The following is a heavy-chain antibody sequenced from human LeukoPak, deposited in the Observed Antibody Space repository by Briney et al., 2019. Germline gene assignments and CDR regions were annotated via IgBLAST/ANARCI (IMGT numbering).Heavy chain of an antibody. CDR2: IYKDGKI. CDR1: GFTVSSTY. CDR3: ASRHCSGGDCYFAGADPSDH. V-gene: IGHV3-53*01. J-gene: IGHJ4*02. Sequence: GGSLRLSCAASGFTVSSTYMSWVRQAPGKGLEWVSVIYKDGKIYYIDSVKGRFTISRDTSKNTLYLQMNSLRVEDTAVYYCASRHCSGGDCYFAGADPSDHWGQGTLVTVSS. D-gene: IGHD2-21*01.